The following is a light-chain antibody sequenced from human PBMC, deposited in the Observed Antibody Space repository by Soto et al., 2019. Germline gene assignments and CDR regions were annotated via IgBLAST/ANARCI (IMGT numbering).Light chain of an antibody. V-gene: IGKV1-5*03. Sequence: DIQVTQSPSTLSASVGDRVTITCRASQSVDSWLAWYQQKPGKGPKLLIYKVSSLESGAPSRFSGSGSATEFTLTISSLQPDDFATYYCLQYYSHSPLTFGGGTKVELK. CDR3: LQYYSHSPLT. CDR1: QSVDSW. J-gene: IGKJ4*01. CDR2: KVS.